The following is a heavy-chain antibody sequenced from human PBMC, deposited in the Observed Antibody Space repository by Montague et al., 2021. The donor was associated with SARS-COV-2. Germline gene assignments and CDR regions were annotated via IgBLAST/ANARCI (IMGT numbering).Heavy chain of an antibody. CDR2: IDWDDDK. D-gene: IGHD3-9*01. V-gene: IGHV2-70*11. CDR3: ARRTYDILTGYGYGMDV. Sequence: PALVKPTQTLTLTCTFSGFSLSTSGMCVSWIRQPPGKALEWLARIDWDDDKYYSTSLKTRLTISKDTSKNQVVLTMTNMDPADTATYYCARRTYDILTGYGYGMDVWGQGTPVTVSS. CDR1: GFSLSTSGMC. J-gene: IGHJ6*02.